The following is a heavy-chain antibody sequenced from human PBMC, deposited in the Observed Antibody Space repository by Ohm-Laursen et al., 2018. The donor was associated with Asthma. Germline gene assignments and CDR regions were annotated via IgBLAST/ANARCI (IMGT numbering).Heavy chain of an antibody. CDR3: ARIGPEWELPGREYSLHH. CDR1: GYTFSSYS. V-gene: IGHV3-21*01. D-gene: IGHD1-26*01. J-gene: IGHJ1*01. CDR2: ISTASSFI. Sequence: SLRLSCAASGYTFSSYSIHWVRQIPGKGLEWVAFISTASSFIYYADSVRGRFTTSRDNARNSVYLQMNSLRAEDTALYYCARIGPEWELPGREYSLHHWGEGTLVTVSS.